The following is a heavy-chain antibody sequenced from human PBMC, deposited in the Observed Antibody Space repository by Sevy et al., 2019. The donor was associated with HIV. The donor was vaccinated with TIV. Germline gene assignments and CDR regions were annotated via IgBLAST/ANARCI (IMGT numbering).Heavy chain of an antibody. J-gene: IGHJ4*02. CDR1: GGSISSSSYY. V-gene: IGHV4-39*01. CDR3: ARRVEDCSSTSCYVGLDY. CDR2: IYYSGST. Sequence: SETLSLTCTVSGGSISSSSYYWGWIRQPPGKGLEWIGSIYYSGSTYYNPSLKSRVTISVDTSKNQFSLKLSSVTAADTAVYYYARRVEDCSSTSCYVGLDYWGQGTLVTVSS. D-gene: IGHD2-2*01.